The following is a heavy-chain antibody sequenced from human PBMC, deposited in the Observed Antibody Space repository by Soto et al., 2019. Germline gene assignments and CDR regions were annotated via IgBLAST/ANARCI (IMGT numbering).Heavy chain of an antibody. Sequence: GGSLRLSCAASGFTFSDYYMSWIRQAPGKGLEWVSYISSSGSTIYYADSVKGRFTISRDNAKNSLYLQMNSLRAEDTAVYYCARGGGSVAYDYIWGSYPPDYWGQGTLVTVSS. D-gene: IGHD3-16*02. CDR1: GFTFSDYY. V-gene: IGHV3-11*01. J-gene: IGHJ4*02. CDR2: ISSSGSTI. CDR3: ARGGGSVAYDYIWGSYPPDY.